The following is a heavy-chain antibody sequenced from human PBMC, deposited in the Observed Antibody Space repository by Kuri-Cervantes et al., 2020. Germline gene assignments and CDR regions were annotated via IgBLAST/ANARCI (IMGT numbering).Heavy chain of an antibody. Sequence: ASVKVSCKASGYTFTSYYMHWVRQAPGQGLEWMGIINPSGGSTSYAQKFQGRVTMTRDTSTSTVYMELSSLRSEDTAVYYCARKLVPGSGRDRNYYYGMDVRGQGTTVTVSS. CDR3: ARKLVPGSGRDRNYYYGMDV. CDR1: GYTFTSYY. D-gene: IGHD6-13*01. V-gene: IGHV1-46*01. CDR2: INPSGGST. J-gene: IGHJ6*02.